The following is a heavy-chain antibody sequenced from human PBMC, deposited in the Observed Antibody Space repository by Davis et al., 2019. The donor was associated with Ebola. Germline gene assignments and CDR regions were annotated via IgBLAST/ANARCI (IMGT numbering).Heavy chain of an antibody. Sequence: SGPPLAHLTQLLTLTCTFSGFPLTTRAVGVGWIRQPPGTALEWLVLIYWDDDKRYSPSLKSRLTITKDTSKNQVVLTMTNMDPVDTATYYCAHRRRYYDSSGYYRYYFDYWGQGTLVTVSS. J-gene: IGHJ4*02. V-gene: IGHV2-5*02. CDR1: GFPLTTRAVG. CDR2: IYWDDDK. CDR3: AHRRRYYDSSGYYRYYFDY. D-gene: IGHD3-22*01.